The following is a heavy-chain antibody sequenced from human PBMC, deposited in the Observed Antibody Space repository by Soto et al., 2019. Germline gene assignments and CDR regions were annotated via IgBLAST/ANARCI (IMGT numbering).Heavy chain of an antibody. V-gene: IGHV1-69*01. CDR2: IIPIFGTA. J-gene: IGHJ4*02. CDR3: ARGLELGARLDY. D-gene: IGHD1-7*01. CDR1: GGTFSSYA. Sequence: QVQLVQSGAEVKKPGSSVKVSCKASGGTFSSYAISWVRQAPGQGLEWMGGIIPIFGTANYAQKFQGRVTIPAAEATSTAYRELSSLRAEDTAVYYCARGLELGARLDYWGQGTLVTVSS.